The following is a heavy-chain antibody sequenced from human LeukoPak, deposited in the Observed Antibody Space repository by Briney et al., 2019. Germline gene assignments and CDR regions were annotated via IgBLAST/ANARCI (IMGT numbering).Heavy chain of an antibody. J-gene: IGHJ5*02. CDR2: IYTSGST. V-gene: IGHV4-4*07. D-gene: IGHD2-15*01. CDR3: ARDWDYCSGGSCYSRGSWFDP. CDR1: GGSISSYY. Sequence: SETLSLTCTVSGGSISSYYWSWIRQPAGKGLEWNGRIYTSGSTNYNPSLKSRVTMSVDTSKNQFSLKLSSVTAADTAVYYCARDWDYCSGGSCYSRGSWFDPWGQGTLVTVSS.